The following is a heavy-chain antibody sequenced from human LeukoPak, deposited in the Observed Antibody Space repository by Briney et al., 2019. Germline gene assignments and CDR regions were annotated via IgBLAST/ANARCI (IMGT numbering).Heavy chain of an antibody. Sequence: PSETLSLTCAVYGGSFSGYYWSWIREPPGWGLEGFGGINHSGSTNYNPSRKSRVTISVDKSKIQSSLKLSSVTAADTAGYYCASLYDRIAAAGSATAYWGQGTLVTVSS. CDR1: GGSFSGYY. CDR3: ASLYDRIAAAGSATAY. CDR2: INHSGST. V-gene: IGHV4-34*01. J-gene: IGHJ4*02. D-gene: IGHD6-13*01.